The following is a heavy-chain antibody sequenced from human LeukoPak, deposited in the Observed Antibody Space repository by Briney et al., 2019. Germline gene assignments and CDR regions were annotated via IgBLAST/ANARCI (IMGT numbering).Heavy chain of an antibody. V-gene: IGHV4-34*01. J-gene: IGHJ6*04. CDR1: GGSFSGYY. CDR3: ARGHFRYSLDV. D-gene: IGHD1-14*01. Sequence: PSETLSLNCAVYGGSFSGYYWRWNRQPPGKWLEWIGEINHSGTTNSNPSLKSRVPISVHTSKTQFSLTLSSVTAADTAVYYCARGHFRYSLDVWGKGTTVTVSS. CDR2: INHSGTT.